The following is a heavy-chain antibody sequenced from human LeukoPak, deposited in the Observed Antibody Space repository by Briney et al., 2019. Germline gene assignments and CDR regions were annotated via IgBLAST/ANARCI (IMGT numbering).Heavy chain of an antibody. CDR3: ARATYCSSSSCPPSVRPYYFDY. CDR2: INHSGST. CDR1: GGSFSGYY. Sequence: KSSETLSLTCAVYGGSFSGYYWSWIRQPPGKGLEWIGEINHSGSTNYNPSLKIRVTISVDTSKNQFSLKLSSVTAADTAVYYCARATYCSSSSCPPSVRPYYFDYWGQGTLVTVSS. V-gene: IGHV4-34*01. J-gene: IGHJ4*02. D-gene: IGHD2-2*01.